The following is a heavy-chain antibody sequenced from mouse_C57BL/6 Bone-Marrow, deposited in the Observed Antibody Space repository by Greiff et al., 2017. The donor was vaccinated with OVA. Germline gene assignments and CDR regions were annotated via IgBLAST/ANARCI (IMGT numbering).Heavy chain of an antibody. J-gene: IGHJ3*01. D-gene: IGHD1-1*01. CDR2: INPSSGYT. CDR1: GYTFTSYW. V-gene: IGHV1-7*01. CDR3: AISNYYGSSYVGFAD. Sequence: VQLQQSGAELAKPGASVKLSCKASGYTFTSYWMHWVKQRPGQGLEWIGYINPSSGYTKYNQKFKDKATLTADKSSSTAYMQLSSLTYGDSAVYYCAISNYYGSSYVGFADGGQGTLVTVAA.